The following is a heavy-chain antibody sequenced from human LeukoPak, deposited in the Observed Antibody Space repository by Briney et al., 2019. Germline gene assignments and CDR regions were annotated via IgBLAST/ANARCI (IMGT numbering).Heavy chain of an antibody. CDR2: INHSGST. D-gene: IGHD2-15*01. V-gene: IGHV4-34*01. CDR3: AAGTGYCSGGSCYPYYFDY. J-gene: IGHJ4*02. Sequence: SETLSLTCAVYGGSFSGYYWSWIHQPPGKGLEWIGEINHSGSTNYNPSLKSRVTISVDTSKNQFSLKLSSVTAADTAVYYCAAGTGYCSGGSCYPYYFDYWGQGTLVTVSS. CDR1: GGSFSGYY.